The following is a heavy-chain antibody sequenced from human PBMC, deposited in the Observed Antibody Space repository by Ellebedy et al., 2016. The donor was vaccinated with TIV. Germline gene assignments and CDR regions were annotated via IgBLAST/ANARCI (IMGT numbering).Heavy chain of an antibody. J-gene: IGHJ4*02. CDR1: GFTFSDYY. D-gene: IGHD1-26*01. CDR3: ARCTYTGSYGADY. Sequence: GESLKISCAASGFTFSDYYMDWVRQPPGKGLEWVGRSRSKANGYTTEYAASVKGRFTISRDDSKNSLYLQMNSLKTEDTAVYYCARCTYTGSYGADYWGQGTLVTVSS. CDR2: SRSKANGYTT. V-gene: IGHV3-72*01.